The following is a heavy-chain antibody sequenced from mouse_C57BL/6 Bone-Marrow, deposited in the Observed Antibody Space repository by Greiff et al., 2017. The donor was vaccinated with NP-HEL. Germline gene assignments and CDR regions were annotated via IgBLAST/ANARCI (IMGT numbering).Heavy chain of an antibody. CDR2: ISDGGSYT. CDR1: GFTFSSYG. J-gene: IGHJ2*01. V-gene: IGHV5-4*01. CDR3: ARDSFDY. Sequence: EVKVVESGGDLVKPGGSLKLSCAASGFTFSSYGMSWVRPTPDKRLEWVATISDGGSYTYYPDNVKGRFTISRGNAKNNLYLQMSHLKSEDTAMYYCARDSFDYWGQGTTLTVSS.